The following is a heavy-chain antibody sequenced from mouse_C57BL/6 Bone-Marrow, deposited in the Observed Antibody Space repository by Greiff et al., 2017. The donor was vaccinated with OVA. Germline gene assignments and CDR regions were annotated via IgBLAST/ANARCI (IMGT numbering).Heavy chain of an antibody. CDR2: ISSGGSYT. J-gene: IGHJ4*01. Sequence: EVMLVESGGDLVKPGGSLKLSCAASGFTFGSYGMSWVRQTPDKRLEWVATISSGGSYTYYPDSVKGRFTISRDNAKNTLDLQMSSLKAEDTAMYYCARRPYYAMDYWGQGTSVTVSS. CDR1: GFTFGSYG. CDR3: ARRPYYAMDY. V-gene: IGHV5-6*02.